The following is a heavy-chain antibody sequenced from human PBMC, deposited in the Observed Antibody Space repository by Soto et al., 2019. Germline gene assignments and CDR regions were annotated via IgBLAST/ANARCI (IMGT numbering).Heavy chain of an antibody. CDR2: ISASGGST. CDR1: GLTFSNYA. D-gene: IGHD5-18*01. V-gene: IGHV3-23*01. Sequence: PGGSLRLSCAASGLTFSNYAMSWVRQAPGKGLEWVSCISASGGSTHYADSVKGRFTISRDNSKNSLYLQINSLRADDTARYYCAKGDSEYRYRDTYYFDHWGEGALVTVSS. CDR3: AKGDSEYRYRDTYYFDH. J-gene: IGHJ4*02.